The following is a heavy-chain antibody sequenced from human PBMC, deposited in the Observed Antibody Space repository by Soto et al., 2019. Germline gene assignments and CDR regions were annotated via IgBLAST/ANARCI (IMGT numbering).Heavy chain of an antibody. V-gene: IGHV3-30*18. J-gene: IGHJ3*02. CDR3: AKIVVVITVRGAFDI. Sequence: QVQLVESGGGVVQPGRSLRLSCAAPGFTFSSYGMHWVRQAPGKGLEWVAVISYDGSNKYYADSVKGRFTISRDNSKNTLYLQMNSLRAEDTAVYYCAKIVVVITVRGAFDIWGQGTMVTVSS. CDR2: ISYDGSNK. D-gene: IGHD3-22*01. CDR1: GFTFSSYG.